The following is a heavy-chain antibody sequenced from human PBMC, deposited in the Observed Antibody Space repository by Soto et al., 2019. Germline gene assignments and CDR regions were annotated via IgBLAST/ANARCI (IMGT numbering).Heavy chain of an antibody. CDR3: AMGDTTSSPDYYYYGMDV. CDR2: IYYSGST. Sequence: SETLSLTCTVSGGSISSSSYYWGWIRQPPGKGLEWIGSIYYSGSTYYNPSPKSQVTISVDTSKNQFSLKLSSVTAANTVVYYCAMGDTTSSPDYYYYGMDVWGQGTTVTVSS. CDR1: GGSISSSSYY. D-gene: IGHD1-26*01. V-gene: IGHV4-39*01. J-gene: IGHJ6*02.